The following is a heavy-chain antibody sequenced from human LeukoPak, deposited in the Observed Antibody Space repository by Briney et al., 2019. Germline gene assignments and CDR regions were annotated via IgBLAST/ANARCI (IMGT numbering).Heavy chain of an antibody. Sequence: GGSLRLSCAASGFTFSSSSMSWVRQAPGKGLEWVANINEDGGDKLYVDSVKGRFTISRDNAKNSLYLQMNRLRAEDTAVYYCAKAVDGRYDYWGQGTLVTVSS. CDR3: AKAVDGRYDY. V-gene: IGHV3-7*01. CDR1: GFTFSSSS. J-gene: IGHJ4*02. CDR2: INEDGGDK. D-gene: IGHD1-26*01.